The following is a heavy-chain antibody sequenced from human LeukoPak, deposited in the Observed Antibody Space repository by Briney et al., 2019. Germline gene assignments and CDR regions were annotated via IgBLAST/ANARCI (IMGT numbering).Heavy chain of an antibody. CDR2: ISGDGGST. Sequence: GGSLRLSCAASGFTFDDYAMHWVRQAPGKGLEWVSLISGDGGSTYYADSVKGRFTISRDSSKNSLYLQMNSLRTEDTALYYCARKHLESSSWYLPFDYWGQGTLVTVSS. CDR3: ARKHLESSSWYLPFDY. D-gene: IGHD6-13*01. V-gene: IGHV3-43*02. CDR1: GFTFDDYA. J-gene: IGHJ4*02.